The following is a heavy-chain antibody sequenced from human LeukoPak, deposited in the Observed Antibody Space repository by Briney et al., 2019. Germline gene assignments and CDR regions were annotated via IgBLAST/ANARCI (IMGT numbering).Heavy chain of an antibody. Sequence: GGSLRLSCADSGFTVSSNYMSWVRQAPGKGLEWVSAISGSGGSTYYADPVKGRFTISRDNSKNTLYLQMNSLRAEDTAVYYCAKDRPYYYDSSGYYWGQGTLVTVSS. CDR1: GFTVSSNY. CDR3: AKDRPYYYDSSGYY. CDR2: ISGSGGST. D-gene: IGHD3-22*01. V-gene: IGHV3-23*01. J-gene: IGHJ4*02.